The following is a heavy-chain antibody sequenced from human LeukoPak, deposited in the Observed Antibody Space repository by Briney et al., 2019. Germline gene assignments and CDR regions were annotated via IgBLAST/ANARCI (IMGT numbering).Heavy chain of an antibody. J-gene: IGHJ3*02. CDR1: GGTFSSYA. Sequence: GSSVKVSCKASGGTFSSYAISWVRQAPGQVLEWMGRIIPILGIANYAQKFQGRVTITADKSTSTAYMELSSLRSEDTAVYYCARDVIDYYDSSGYHLAAFDIWGQGTMVTVSS. CDR3: ARDVIDYYDSSGYHLAAFDI. CDR2: IIPILGIA. D-gene: IGHD3-22*01. V-gene: IGHV1-69*04.